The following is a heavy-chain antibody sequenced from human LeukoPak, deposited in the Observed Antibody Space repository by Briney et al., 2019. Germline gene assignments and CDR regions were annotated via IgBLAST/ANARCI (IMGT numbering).Heavy chain of an antibody. CDR2: IYYSGST. Sequence: SETLSLTCTVSGGSISSSSYYWGWIRQPPGKGLEWIGYIYYSGSTNYNPSLKSRVTISVDTSKNQFSLKLSSVTAADTAVYYCARVGANYYYYYYMDVWGKGTTVTVSS. V-gene: IGHV4-61*05. CDR1: GGSISSSSYY. D-gene: IGHD3-16*01. J-gene: IGHJ6*03. CDR3: ARVGANYYYYYYMDV.